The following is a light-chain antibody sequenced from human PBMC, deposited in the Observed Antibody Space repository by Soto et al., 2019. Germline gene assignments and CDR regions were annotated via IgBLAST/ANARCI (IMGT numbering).Light chain of an antibody. J-gene: IGLJ1*01. CDR1: TGDVGGYNY. Sequence: QSVLTQPAPVSGSPGQSITISCSGTTGDVGGYNYVSWYQQHPGKAPRLLIYEVFKRPSGVSDRFSGSKSGNSASLTIARLQAEDEADYYCFSYTTRSTRVFGTGSKVIVL. CDR2: EVF. V-gene: IGLV2-14*03. CDR3: FSYTTRSTRV.